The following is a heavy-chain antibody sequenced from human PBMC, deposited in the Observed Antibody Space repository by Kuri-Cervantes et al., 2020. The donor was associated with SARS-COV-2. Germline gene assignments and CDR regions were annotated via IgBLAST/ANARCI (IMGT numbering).Heavy chain of an antibody. Sequence: SVKVSCKASGGTFSSYAISWVRQAPGQGLEWMGGIIPIFGTANYAQKFQGRVTITADKSTSTAYMELSSLRSEDTAVYYCARGRVAPAGILFNSWGQGTLVTVSS. CDR2: IIPIFGTA. D-gene: IGHD2-2*02. CDR1: GGTFSSYA. V-gene: IGHV1-69*06. J-gene: IGHJ5*02. CDR3: ARGRVAPAGILFNS.